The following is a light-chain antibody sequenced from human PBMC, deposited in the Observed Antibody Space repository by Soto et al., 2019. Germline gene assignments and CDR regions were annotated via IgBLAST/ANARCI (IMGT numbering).Light chain of an antibody. J-gene: IGKJ2*01. CDR2: VTS. CDR3: QQSYSSPHT. V-gene: IGKV1-39*01. CDR1: RSITSY. Sequence: DIQMTQSPSSLSASIGDRVTITCRASRSITSYLNWYQQKPGQAPKLLISVTSNLQVGVPSRFSGSRSGTDFSLTISSLQPEDFATYYCQQSYSSPHTFGHGTKLEIK.